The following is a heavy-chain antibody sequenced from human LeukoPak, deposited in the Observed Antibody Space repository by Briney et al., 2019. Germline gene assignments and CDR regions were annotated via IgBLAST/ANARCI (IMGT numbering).Heavy chain of an antibody. D-gene: IGHD4-4*01. CDR1: GFTFGSYI. CDR2: ISGSGEIT. Sequence: GGSLRLSCAASGFTFGSYIMNWVRQAPGKGLEWVSIISGSGEITYYADSVKDRFTISRDKSKNTLYLQMNILRADDTAVYYCANRLSTDLAFYFDSWGQGTLVTVSS. V-gene: IGHV3-23*01. CDR3: ANRLSTDLAFYFDS. J-gene: IGHJ4*02.